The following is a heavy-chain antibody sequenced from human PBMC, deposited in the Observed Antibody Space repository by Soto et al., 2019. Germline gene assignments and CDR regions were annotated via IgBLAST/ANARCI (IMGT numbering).Heavy chain of an antibody. J-gene: IGHJ4*02. V-gene: IGHV3-23*01. D-gene: IGHD3-22*01. CDR2: ITNSGDGT. CDR3: ARPYDSGGSYFPYDN. Sequence: GGSLRLSCAASGFSFSTYPMSWVRQAPGKGLEWVSAITNSGDGTTHADSVKGRFTISRDNSKNTLYMQMNSLRAEDTAVYYCARPYDSGGSYFPYDNWGQGTLVTVSS. CDR1: GFSFSTYP.